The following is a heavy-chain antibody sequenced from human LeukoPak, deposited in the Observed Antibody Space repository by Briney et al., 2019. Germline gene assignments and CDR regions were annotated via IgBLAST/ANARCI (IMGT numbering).Heavy chain of an antibody. J-gene: IGHJ5*02. V-gene: IGHV4-34*01. D-gene: IGHD3-3*01. Sequence: SETLSLTCAVYGGSFSGYYWSWIRQPPGKGLEWIGEINHSGSTNYNPSLKSRVTISGDTSKNQFSLKLSSVTAADTAVYYCARPYYDFWSGYYHWFDPWGQGTLVTVSS. CDR1: GGSFSGYY. CDR2: INHSGST. CDR3: ARPYYDFWSGYYHWFDP.